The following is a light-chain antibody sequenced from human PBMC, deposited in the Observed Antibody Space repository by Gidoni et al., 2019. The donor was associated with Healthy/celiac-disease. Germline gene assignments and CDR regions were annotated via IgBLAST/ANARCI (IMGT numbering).Light chain of an antibody. J-gene: IGLJ1*01. V-gene: IGLV2-14*01. Sequence: GTSSDVGGYNYVSWYQQHPGKAPKLMIYEVSNRPSGVSNRFSGSKSGNTASLTIPVLQAENEADYYCSSYTSSSTLYVFGTGTKVTVL. CDR1: SSDVGGYNY. CDR2: EVS. CDR3: SSYTSSSTLYV.